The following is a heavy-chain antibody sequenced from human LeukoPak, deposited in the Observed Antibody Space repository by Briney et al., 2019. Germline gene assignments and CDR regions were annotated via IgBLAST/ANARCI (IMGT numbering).Heavy chain of an antibody. Sequence: GGSLRLSCAPSGFTFSSYSMNWVRQAPGKGLEWVASIISISSHIYYADSVKGRFTISRDNAKNSLYLQMNSLRAEDTAVYYCARTRAPSNGRVLYYMDVWGKGTTVTVSS. V-gene: IGHV3-21*01. J-gene: IGHJ6*03. CDR1: GFTFSSYS. CDR2: IISISSHI. CDR3: ARTRAPSNGRVLYYMDV. D-gene: IGHD2-2*01.